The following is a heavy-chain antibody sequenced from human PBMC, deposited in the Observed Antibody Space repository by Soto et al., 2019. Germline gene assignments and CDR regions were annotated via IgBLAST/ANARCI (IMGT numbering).Heavy chain of an antibody. CDR3: AMLGGWSGGSSGMEV. J-gene: IGHJ6*02. CDR2: IRRKANSYTT. CDR1: GLIFSDYH. D-gene: IGHD6-19*01. V-gene: IGHV3-72*01. Sequence: EEQLVESGGGLVQPGGSLRLSCAASGLIFSDYHMDWVRQAPGKGLEWVGRIRRKANSYTTEYAASVKGRFTISRDDSKKSLYLQMNSLKSEDTAVYYCAMLGGWSGGSSGMEVWGQGTTVTVSS.